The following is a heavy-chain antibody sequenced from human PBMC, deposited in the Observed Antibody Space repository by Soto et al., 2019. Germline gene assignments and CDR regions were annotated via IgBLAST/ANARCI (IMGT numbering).Heavy chain of an antibody. CDR2: IYYSGST. J-gene: IGHJ6*02. CDR3: ARVVESIAAAGTDGMDV. CDR1: GGSISSYY. D-gene: IGHD6-13*01. V-gene: IGHV4-59*01. Sequence: SETLSLTCTVSGGSISSYYWSCIRQPPGKGLEWIGYIYYSGSTNYNPSLKSRVTISVDTSKNQFSLKLSSVTAADTAVYYCARVVESIAAAGTDGMDVWGQGTTVTVSS.